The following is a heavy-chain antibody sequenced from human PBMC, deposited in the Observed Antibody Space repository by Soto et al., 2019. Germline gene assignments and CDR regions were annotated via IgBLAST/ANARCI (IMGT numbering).Heavy chain of an antibody. CDR1: GDTISSIDYY. J-gene: IGHJ3*01. D-gene: IGHD4-17*01. CDR2: IFYSGTT. V-gene: IGHV4-39*01. CDR3: ARRTDYGDYSDAFAV. Sequence: QLQLQESGPGLVKPSETLSLTCTASGDTISSIDYYWGWIRQPPGRGLEWIGNIFYSGTTYYNPSLKSPVTISVDTSRNQFSLKLSSVTAADTAVYYCARRTDYGDYSDAFAVWGHGSMVTVSS.